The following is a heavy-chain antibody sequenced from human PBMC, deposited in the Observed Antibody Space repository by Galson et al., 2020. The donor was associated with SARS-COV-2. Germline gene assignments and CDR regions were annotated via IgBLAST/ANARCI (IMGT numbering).Heavy chain of an antibody. CDR1: GYTFTTYW. CDR3: VRHPSYTWFDP. CDR2: IYPDDSDV. J-gene: IGHJ5*02. V-gene: IGHV5-51*01. Sequence: HGESLKLSCEGSGYTFTTYWIGWVRQMPGKGLEWMGIIYPDDSDVRYSPSFQGQVTISADKSISTAYLQWTSLKASDTGMYYCVRHPSYTWFDPWGQGTLVTVSS.